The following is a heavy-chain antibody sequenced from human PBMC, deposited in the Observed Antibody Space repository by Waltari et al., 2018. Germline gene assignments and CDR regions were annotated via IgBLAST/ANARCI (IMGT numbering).Heavy chain of an antibody. D-gene: IGHD3-22*01. CDR3: AREPYYDSSAYYIF. Sequence: QVQLQQWGAGLLKPTETLSLTCAVYGGSLSGFYWSWIRQPPGKGLEWIGEINHGGSTNYNPSLKNRVTISVATSKNQFSLKLSSVTAADTAVYYCAREPYYDSSAYYIFWGQGTLVTVSS. CDR1: GGSLSGFY. J-gene: IGHJ4*02. CDR2: INHGGST. V-gene: IGHV4-34*02.